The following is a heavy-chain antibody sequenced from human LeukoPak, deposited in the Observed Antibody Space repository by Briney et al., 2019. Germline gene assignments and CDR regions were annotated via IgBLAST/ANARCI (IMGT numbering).Heavy chain of an antibody. V-gene: IGHV1-2*02. J-gene: IGHJ6*03. CDR2: INPNSGGT. CDR1: GYTFTGYY. D-gene: IGHD4-17*01. Sequence: ALVKVSCKASGYTFTGYYMHWVRQAPGQGLEWMGWINPNSGGTNYAQKFQGRVTMTRDTSISTAYMELSRLRSDDTAVYYCARDYFDYGDSRGYYYYMDVWGKGTTVTISS. CDR3: ARDYFDYGDSRGYYYYMDV.